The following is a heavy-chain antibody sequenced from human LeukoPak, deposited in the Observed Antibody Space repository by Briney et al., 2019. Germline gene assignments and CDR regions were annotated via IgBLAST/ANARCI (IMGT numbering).Heavy chain of an antibody. D-gene: IGHD3-22*01. J-gene: IGHJ4*02. V-gene: IGHV5-10-1*01. Sequence: GESLKISCKGSGYSFTNYWIGWVRQMPGKGLGWMGRIDPSDSYTNYSPSFQGHVTISADKSINTAYLQWTSLKPSDTAMYYCSRSPQGLILDYWGQGTLVTVSS. CDR2: IDPSDSYT. CDR1: GYSFTNYW. CDR3: SRSPQGLILDY.